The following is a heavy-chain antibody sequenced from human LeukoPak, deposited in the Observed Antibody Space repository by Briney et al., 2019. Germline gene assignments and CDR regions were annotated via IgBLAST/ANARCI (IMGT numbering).Heavy chain of an antibody. D-gene: IGHD1-7*01. Sequence: SMNVSCKASGGTFSSYAISWVRQAPGQGLEWMGGIIPIFGTANYAQKFQGRVTITTDESTSTAYMELSSLRSEDTAVYYCAKDGPRIGGITARYFDYWGQGTLVTVSS. CDR3: AKDGPRIGGITARYFDY. CDR1: GGTFSSYA. CDR2: IIPIFGTA. J-gene: IGHJ4*02. V-gene: IGHV1-69*05.